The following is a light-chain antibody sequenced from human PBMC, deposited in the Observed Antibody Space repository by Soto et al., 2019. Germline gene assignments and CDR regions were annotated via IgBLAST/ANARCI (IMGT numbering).Light chain of an antibody. J-gene: IGLJ2*01. CDR3: SSYAYSNNVFQSMI. V-gene: IGLV2-8*01. CDR1: SSDVGAYNY. CDR2: EVS. Sequence: QSALTQPPSASGSPGQSVTISCTGTSSDVGAYNYVSWYQQHPGKAPKLIIYEVSERPSGVPDRFSGSKSGNTASLTVSGLQAEDEADYYCSSYAYSNNVFQSMIFGGGTKLTVL.